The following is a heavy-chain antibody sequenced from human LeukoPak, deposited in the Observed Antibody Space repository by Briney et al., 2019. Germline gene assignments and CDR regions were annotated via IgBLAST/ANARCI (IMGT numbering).Heavy chain of an antibody. CDR2: INPNTGGT. Sequence: GASVKVSCKASGYTFTGHYMHWVRQAPGQGLEWMGWINPNTGGTTYAQKFRGRVTVTRDTSISTAYMELSRLTSDDTAVYYCATEGAGGSWAGYWGQGTLVTVSS. CDR3: ATEGAGGSWAGY. CDR1: GYTFTGHY. V-gene: IGHV1-2*02. J-gene: IGHJ4*02. D-gene: IGHD1-26*01.